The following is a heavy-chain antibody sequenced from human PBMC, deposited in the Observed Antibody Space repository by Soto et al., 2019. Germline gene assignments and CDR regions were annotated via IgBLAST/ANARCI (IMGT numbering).Heavy chain of an antibody. J-gene: IGHJ6*03. D-gene: IGHD3-3*01. CDR2: IIPLLGIA. CDR3: ASKDLWSGKGHYYYYYMDV. Sequence: QVQLVQSGAEVKKPGSSVKVSCKASGGTFRSYTISWVRQAPGQGLEWMGRIIPLLGIANYAQKFQGRVTITAAKSTSTAYMELSSLRSEDTAVYYCASKDLWSGKGHYYYYYMDVWGKGTTVTVSS. CDR1: GGTFRSYT. V-gene: IGHV1-69*02.